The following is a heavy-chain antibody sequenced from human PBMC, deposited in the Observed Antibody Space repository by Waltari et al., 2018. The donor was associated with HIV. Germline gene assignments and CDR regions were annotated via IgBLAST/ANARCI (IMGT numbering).Heavy chain of an antibody. D-gene: IGHD3-16*01. CDR1: GYIFTATF. CDR3: ARQYDDSAPYFDI. Sequence: QVHLEQSGAEMKRPGASVKVACRTSGYIFTATFIRRGRPPPGQGLELSGKINPDNGCTRLRGKFQGRFTMTLDPSIGSAYMELTTLTSDDTAIYYCARQYDDSAPYFDIWGPGTHITVSS. CDR2: INPDNGCT. J-gene: IGHJ4*02. V-gene: IGHV1-2*02.